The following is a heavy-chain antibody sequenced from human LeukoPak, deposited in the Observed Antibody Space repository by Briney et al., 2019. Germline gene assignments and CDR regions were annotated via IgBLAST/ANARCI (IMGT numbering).Heavy chain of an antibody. CDR3: AKGGVPGTNYLDY. CDR1: GFTFSSYE. Sequence: GGSLRLSCAASGFTFSSYEMNWVRQAPGKGLGWVSCITVGASTTYYADSVKGRFTISRDNSKNTLYLQMNSLRAEDTAVYYCAKGGVPGTNYLDYWGQGTLVTVSS. CDR2: ITVGASTT. D-gene: IGHD6-19*01. V-gene: IGHV3-23*01. J-gene: IGHJ4*02.